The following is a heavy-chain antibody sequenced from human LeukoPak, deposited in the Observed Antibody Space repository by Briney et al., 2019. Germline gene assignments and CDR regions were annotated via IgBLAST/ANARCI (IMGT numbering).Heavy chain of an antibody. J-gene: IGHJ3*02. CDR2: FIPIFGTA. CDR1: EGTFSRYA. CDR3: AREANYYDSSGYSNDAFDI. V-gene: IGHV1-69*06. Sequence: SVKVSCKASEGTFSRYAISWVRQSPGQGLEWMGGFIPIFGTANYAQKFQGRVTITADKSTSTACMELSSLRSEDTAVYYCAREANYYDSSGYSNDAFDIWDQGTMVTVSS. D-gene: IGHD3-22*01.